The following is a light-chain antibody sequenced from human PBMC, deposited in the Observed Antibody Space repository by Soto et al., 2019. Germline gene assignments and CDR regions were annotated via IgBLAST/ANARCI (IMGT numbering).Light chain of an antibody. Sequence: EIVLTQSPGTLSLSPGEGATLSCRASRGVSANYLAWYQQKPGQAPTLLIYGASIRAAGIPDGFSGSGSGTDFTLTISRLEPEDFAVYYCQQYNNWPPITFGQGTRLVIK. CDR3: QQYNNWPPIT. V-gene: IGKV3-20*01. CDR1: RGVSANY. CDR2: GAS. J-gene: IGKJ5*01.